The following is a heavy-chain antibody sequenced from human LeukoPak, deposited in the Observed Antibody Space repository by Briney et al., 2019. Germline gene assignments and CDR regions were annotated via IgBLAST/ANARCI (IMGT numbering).Heavy chain of an antibody. CDR3: AKRPELYVYVGYYFDY. CDR2: ISGSGGST. CDR1: GFTFSSYG. J-gene: IGHJ4*02. V-gene: IGHV3-23*01. Sequence: GGSLRLSCAASGFTFSSYGMSWVRQAPGKGLEWVSAISGSGGSTYYADSVKGRFTISRDNSKNTLYLQMNSLRAEDTAVYYCAKRPELYVYVGYYFDYWGQGTLVTVSS. D-gene: IGHD3-16*01.